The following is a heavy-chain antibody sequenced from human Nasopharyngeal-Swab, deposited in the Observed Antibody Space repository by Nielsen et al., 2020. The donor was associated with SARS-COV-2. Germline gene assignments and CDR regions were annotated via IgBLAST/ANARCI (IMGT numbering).Heavy chain of an antibody. CDR2: ISAYNGNT. CDR3: ARAVPDLYSSSWAFDY. V-gene: IGHV1-18*01. D-gene: IGHD6-13*01. J-gene: IGHJ4*02. Sequence: ASVKVSCKASGYTFTRYGISWVRPAPGQGREWMGWISAYNGNTNYAQKLQGRLTMTTDTSTSTAYMELRSLRSDDTAVYYCARAVPDLYSSSWAFDYWGQGTLVTVSS. CDR1: GYTFTRYG.